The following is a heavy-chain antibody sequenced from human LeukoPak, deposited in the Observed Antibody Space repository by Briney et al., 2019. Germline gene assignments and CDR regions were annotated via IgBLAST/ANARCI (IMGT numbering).Heavy chain of an antibody. CDR2: IKQDGSEK. CDR1: GFTFSSYW. V-gene: IGHV3-7*01. Sequence: GGSLRLSCAASGFTFSSYWMSWVRQAPGKGLEWVANIKQDGSEKYYVDSVKGRFTISRDNAKNSLYLQMNSLRAEDTAVYYCARDLNYYDSSGYYYTFDYWGQGTLVTVSS. D-gene: IGHD3-22*01. J-gene: IGHJ4*02. CDR3: ARDLNYYDSSGYYYTFDY.